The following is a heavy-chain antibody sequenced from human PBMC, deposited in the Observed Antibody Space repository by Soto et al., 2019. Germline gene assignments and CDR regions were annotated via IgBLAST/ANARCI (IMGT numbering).Heavy chain of an antibody. Sequence: PSETLSLTCGVSGGSFSRGYWWSWVRQPPGKGLEWIGESYDSGTTNYSPSLKSRVTISVDKSKNQFSLRLTSVSAADTALYYCARGVGLNTRWYEGGFDSWGQGALVTVSS. V-gene: IGHV4-4*02. CDR3: ARGVGLNTRWYEGGFDS. CDR2: SYDSGTT. J-gene: IGHJ4*02. D-gene: IGHD6-13*01. CDR1: GGSFSRGYW.